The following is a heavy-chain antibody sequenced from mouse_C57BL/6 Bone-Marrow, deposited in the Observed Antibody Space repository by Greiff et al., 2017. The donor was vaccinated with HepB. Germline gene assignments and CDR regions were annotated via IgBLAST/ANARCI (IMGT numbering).Heavy chain of an antibody. CDR2: IHPNSGST. CDR1: GYTFTSYW. V-gene: IGHV1-64*01. CDR3: ARCGWWDGYYPYFDY. J-gene: IGHJ2*01. Sequence: QVQLQQPGAELVKPGASVKLSCKASGYTFTSYWMHWVKQRPGQGLEWIGMIHPNSGSTNYNEKFKSKATLTVDKSSSTAYMQIISLTSEDSAVYYCARCGWWDGYYPYFDYWGQGTTLTVSS. D-gene: IGHD2-3*01.